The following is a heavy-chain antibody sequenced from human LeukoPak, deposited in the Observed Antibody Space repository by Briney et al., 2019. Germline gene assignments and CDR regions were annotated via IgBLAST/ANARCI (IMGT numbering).Heavy chain of an antibody. V-gene: IGHV4-39*01. J-gene: IGHJ4*02. CDR2: IYYSGCT. D-gene: IGHD5-24*01. Sequence: PSETLSLTCTVSGGSISSSSYYWGWIRQPPGKGLEWIGSIYYSGCTYYNPSLKSRVTISVDTSKNQFSLKLSSVTAADTAVYYCARHPRDGYNPRYFDYWGQGTLVTVSS. CDR3: ARHPRDGYNPRYFDY. CDR1: GGSISSSSYY.